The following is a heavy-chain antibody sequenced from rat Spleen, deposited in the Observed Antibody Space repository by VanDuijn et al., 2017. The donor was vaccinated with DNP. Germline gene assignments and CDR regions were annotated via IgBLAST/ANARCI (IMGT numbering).Heavy chain of an antibody. CDR1: GFTFSNYD. D-gene: IGHD1-2*01. CDR2: ISYDGSST. V-gene: IGHV5-7*01. CDR3: ARGSSSIYWYFDF. J-gene: IGHJ1*01. Sequence: EVQLVESGGGLVQPGRSLKLSCAASGFTFSNYDMAWVRQAPKKGLEWVATISYDGSSTYYPDSVKGRFTISRDDAKSSLYLQMNSLKSEDTATYYCARGSSSIYWYFDFWGPGTMVTVSS.